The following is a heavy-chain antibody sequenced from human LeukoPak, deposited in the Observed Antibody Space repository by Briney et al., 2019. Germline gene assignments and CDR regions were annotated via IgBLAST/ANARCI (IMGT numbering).Heavy chain of an antibody. V-gene: IGHV3-23*01. CDR1: GFPFSSHG. CDR2: ISPGGGPT. D-gene: IGHD5-12*01. Sequence: PGGSLRLSCAGSGFPFSSHGMNWVRQAPGKGLEWVSGISPGGGPTYYADSVRGRFSISRDDLKNTLYLQMTNLRAEDTAVYYCAKDGAWLRFDDWGQGTLVTVSS. CDR3: AKDGAWLRFDD. J-gene: IGHJ4*02.